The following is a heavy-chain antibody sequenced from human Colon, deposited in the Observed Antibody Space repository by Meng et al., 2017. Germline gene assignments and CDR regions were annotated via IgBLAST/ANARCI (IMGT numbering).Heavy chain of an antibody. CDR1: GGSVRRDF. CDR2: ISEGRGT. V-gene: IGHV4-34*01. CDR3: ARGQGFLLHYFDN. J-gene: IGHJ4*02. Sequence: HVPVQQWVARLLKTSETLSLSCDVYGGSVRRDFCSWIRQTPGKGMEWIGGISEGRGTLYNPSLKSRVFISVDTSNSELTLKLTSVTDADTGVYYCARGQGFLLHYFDNWGQGTLVTVSS. D-gene: IGHD3-22*01.